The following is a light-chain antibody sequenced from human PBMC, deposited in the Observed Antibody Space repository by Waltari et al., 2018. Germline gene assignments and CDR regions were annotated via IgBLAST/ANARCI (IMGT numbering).Light chain of an antibody. CDR3: QQANSFPRT. CDR1: QGISSC. Sequence: DIQMTQSPSSVSASVGDRVTITCRSSQGISSCVAWYQQKPGKAPKLLIYDASSLQSGVPSRFSGHGSGTDFTLTISSLQPEDFATYYCQQANSFPRTFGQGTKVEIK. V-gene: IGKV1-12*01. CDR2: DAS. J-gene: IGKJ1*01.